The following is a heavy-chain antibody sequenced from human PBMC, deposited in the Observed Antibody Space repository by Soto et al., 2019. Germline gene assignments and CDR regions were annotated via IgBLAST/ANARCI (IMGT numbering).Heavy chain of an antibody. Sequence: PGGSLRLSCVASGFSFSRYWMHWVRQASGKGLEWVSRIKSDGTSTSYADSVKGRFTISRDNAKNSLYLQMNSLRAEDTALYYCAKDIAAAALYYYYGMDVWGQGTTVTVSS. CDR1: GFSFSRYW. CDR3: AKDIAAAALYYYYGMDV. CDR2: IKSDGTST. V-gene: IGHV3-74*01. J-gene: IGHJ6*02. D-gene: IGHD6-13*01.